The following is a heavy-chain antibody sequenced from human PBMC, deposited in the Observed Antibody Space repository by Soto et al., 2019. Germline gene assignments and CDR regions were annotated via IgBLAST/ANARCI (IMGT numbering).Heavy chain of an antibody. Sequence: PGGSLRLSCAASGFTFSSYGMHWVRQAPGKGLEWLGVISYGGSNKYYADSVKGRFTISRDNSKNTLYLQMNSLRAEDTAVYYCAQDGYFGDPCMDVWGQGTTVTVSS. CDR3: AQDGYFGDPCMDV. J-gene: IGHJ6*02. CDR1: GFTFSSYG. CDR2: ISYGGSNK. V-gene: IGHV3-30*18. D-gene: IGHD3-10*01.